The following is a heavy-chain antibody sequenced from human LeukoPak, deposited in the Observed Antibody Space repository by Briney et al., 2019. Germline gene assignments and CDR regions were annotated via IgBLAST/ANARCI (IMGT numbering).Heavy chain of an antibody. D-gene: IGHD3-10*01. J-gene: IGHJ4*02. CDR3: ARWGYYGSSYDY. CDR2: IYTSGST. Sequence: SETLSLTCTVSGGSISSGSYYWSWIRQPAGKGLEWIGRIYTSGSTNYNPSLKSRVTISVDTSKNQFSLKLSSVTAADTAVYYCARWGYYGSSYDYWGQGTLVTVSS. V-gene: IGHV4-61*02. CDR1: GGSISSGSYY.